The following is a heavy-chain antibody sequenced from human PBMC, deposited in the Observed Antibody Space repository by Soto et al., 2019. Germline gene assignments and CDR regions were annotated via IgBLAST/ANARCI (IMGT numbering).Heavy chain of an antibody. CDR2: IHNSGST. Sequence: QVQLQESGPGLVKPSQTLSLTCTVSGGSISNSAYYWSWIRQHPGKGLEWISYIHNSGSTFYNPSRRSAVFTPVDRSQNQFSLKLTSVTAADTAVYFGARGYCGGGTCYLVFDYWGQGTLVTVSS. V-gene: IGHV4-31*01. D-gene: IGHD2-15*01. J-gene: IGHJ4*02. CDR3: ARGYCGGGTCYLVFDY. CDR1: GGSISNSAYY.